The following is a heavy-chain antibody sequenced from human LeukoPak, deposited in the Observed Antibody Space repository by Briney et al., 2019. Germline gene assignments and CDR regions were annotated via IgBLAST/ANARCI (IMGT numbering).Heavy chain of an antibody. D-gene: IGHD3-3*01. CDR3: AHSRDYDFWSGYPVPYYFDY. CDR1: GFSLSTSGVG. CDR2: IYWNDDK. J-gene: IGHJ4*02. V-gene: IGHV2-5*01. Sequence: KESGPTLVKPTQTLTLTCTFSGFSLSTSGVGVGWIRQPPGKALEWLALIYWNDDKRYSPSLKSRLTITKDTSKNQVVLTMTNMDPVDTATYYCAHSRDYDFWSGYPVPYYFDYWGQGTLVTVSS.